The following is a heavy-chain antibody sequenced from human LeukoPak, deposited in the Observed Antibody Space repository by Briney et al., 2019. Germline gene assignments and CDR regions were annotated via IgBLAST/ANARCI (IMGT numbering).Heavy chain of an antibody. J-gene: IGHJ4*02. CDR1: GFTFSSYW. Sequence: GGSLRLSCAASGFTFSSYWMSWVRQAPGKGLEWVANIRQDGNEKYYVGSVRGRFTISRDNAKNSLYLQMNSLRAEDTAVYYCARHYDILTGTFPYYWGQGTLVTVSS. V-gene: IGHV3-7*03. CDR2: IRQDGNEK. D-gene: IGHD3-9*01. CDR3: ARHYDILTGTFPYY.